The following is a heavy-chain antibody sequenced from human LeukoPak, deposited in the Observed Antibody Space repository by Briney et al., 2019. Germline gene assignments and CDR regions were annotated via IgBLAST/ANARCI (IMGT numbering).Heavy chain of an antibody. D-gene: IGHD3-10*01. CDR1: GYTFTSYA. J-gene: IGHJ5*02. CDR2: INAGNGNT. V-gene: IGHV1-3*01. Sequence: ASGRVSCKASGYTFTSYAIHLVRQAPGHRLEWMGGINAGNGNTKYSQKFQGRVTITRDTFASTAYMELSSLRSEDTAVYYCARVYTDSGTNAPPDNWFDPWGQGTLVTVST. CDR3: ARVYTDSGTNAPPDNWFDP.